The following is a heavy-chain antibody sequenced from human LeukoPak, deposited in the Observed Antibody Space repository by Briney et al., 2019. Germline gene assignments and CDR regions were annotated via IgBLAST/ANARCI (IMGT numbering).Heavy chain of an antibody. CDR2: INYGGST. V-gene: IGHV4-39*01. CDR3: ARDFGNWRTDY. D-gene: IGHD1-20*01. Sequence: SETLSPTCSVSGGSISSSNSYYWAWIRQPPGKGLEWIGSINYGGSTTYNPSLKSRVTMSVDTSKNLFSLKLTSVTAADTAVYYCARDFGNWRTDYWGQGTLVTVSS. CDR1: GGSISSSNSYY. J-gene: IGHJ4*02.